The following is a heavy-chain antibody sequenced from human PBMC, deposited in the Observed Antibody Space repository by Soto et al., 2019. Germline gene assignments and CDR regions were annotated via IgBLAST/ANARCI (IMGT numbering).Heavy chain of an antibody. CDR2: ISRDGTSK. CDR3: TRHWRY. J-gene: IGHJ4*02. V-gene: IGHV3-30-3*01. Sequence: QVQLVESGGGVVQPGRSLRISCAASGFTFSRYSMHWVRQAPGKGLEWVAVISRDGTSKCNADSVKGRFTISRDNSKSTLSLQMNSLRAEDTAVYYCTRHWRYWGQGTLVTVSS. CDR1: GFTFSRYS.